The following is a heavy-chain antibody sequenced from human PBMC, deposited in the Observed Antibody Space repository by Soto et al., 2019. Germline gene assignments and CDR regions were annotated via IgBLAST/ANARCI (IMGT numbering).Heavy chain of an antibody. CDR3: PKDSAKYDILTGYPLFDP. J-gene: IGHJ5*02. D-gene: IGHD3-9*01. V-gene: IGHV3-9*01. CDR2: ISWNSGSI. Sequence: EVQLVESGGGLVQPGRSLRLSCAASGFTFDDYAMHWVRQAPGKGLEWVSGISWNSGSIGYADSVKGRFTISRDNAKNSLYLQMNSLRAEDTALYYCPKDSAKYDILTGYPLFDPWGQGTLVTVSS. CDR1: GFTFDDYA.